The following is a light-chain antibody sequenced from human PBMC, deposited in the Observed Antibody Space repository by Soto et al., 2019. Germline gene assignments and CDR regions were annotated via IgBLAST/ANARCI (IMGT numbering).Light chain of an antibody. Sequence: DIVMTQSPEFLAVSLGERATINCKSSQSLLFSSNNRNHLAWYQQKPGQPPRLIISWASSRESGVPDRISGSGTGTDFTLIISSLQAEDVAVYYCQQYYSTPPLTFGGGTKVEIK. V-gene: IGKV4-1*01. J-gene: IGKJ4*01. CDR2: WAS. CDR3: QQYYSTPPLT. CDR1: QSLLFSSNNRNH.